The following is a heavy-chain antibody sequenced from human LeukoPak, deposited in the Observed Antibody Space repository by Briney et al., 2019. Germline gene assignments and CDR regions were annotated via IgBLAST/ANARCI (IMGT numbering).Heavy chain of an antibody. CDR1: GGSINTYY. V-gene: IGHV4-59*08. CDR3: ARRDYYDSSGFAFDI. D-gene: IGHD3-22*01. Sequence: TPSETLSLTCSVSGGSINTYYWNWIRQPPGKGLEWIGYIYYSGNTSYNPSLKSRVTISVDTSKNQFSLKLSSVTAADTAVYYCARRDYYDSSGFAFDIWGQGTMVTVSS. J-gene: IGHJ3*02. CDR2: IYYSGNT.